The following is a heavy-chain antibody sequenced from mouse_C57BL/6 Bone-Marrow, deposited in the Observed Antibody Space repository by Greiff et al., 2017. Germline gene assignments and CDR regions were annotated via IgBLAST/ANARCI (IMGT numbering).Heavy chain of an antibody. CDR1: GYNIKDYY. CDR2: IDPEDGGT. J-gene: IGHJ1*03. CDR3: ARYYYDYEGYFDV. Sequence: VQLQQPGAELVKPGASVKLSCTASGYNIKDYYMHWVKQRPEQGLEWIGRIDPEDGGTKYAPKFQGKATITADTSSNTAYLQLSSLTSEDSAVYYCARYYYDYEGYFDVWGTGTTVTVSS. D-gene: IGHD2-4*01. V-gene: IGHV14-2*01.